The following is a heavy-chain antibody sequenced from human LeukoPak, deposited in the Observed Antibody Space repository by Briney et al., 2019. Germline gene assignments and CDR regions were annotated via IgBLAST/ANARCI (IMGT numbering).Heavy chain of an antibody. V-gene: IGHV3-7*02. CDR3: ASLYSSSWYVWYFDY. D-gene: IGHD6-13*01. CDR1: GFTFSSYW. Sequence: GGSLRLSCAASGFTFSSYWMSWVRQAPGKGLEWVANIKQDGSEKYYVDSVKGRFTISRDNAKNSLYLQMNSLRAEGTAVYYCASLYSSSWYVWYFDYWGQGTLVTVSS. CDR2: IKQDGSEK. J-gene: IGHJ4*02.